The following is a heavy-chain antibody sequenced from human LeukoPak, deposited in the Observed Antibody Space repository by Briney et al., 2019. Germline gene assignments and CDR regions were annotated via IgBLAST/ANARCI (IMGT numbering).Heavy chain of an antibody. CDR2: IYHSGST. J-gene: IGHJ3*02. V-gene: IGHV4-30-2*01. D-gene: IGHD1-1*01. Sequence: SETLSLTCAVSGGSISSGGYSWSWIRQPPGKGLEWIGYIYHSGSTYYNPSLKSRVTISVDRSKNQFSLKLSSVIAADTAVYYCARAHPELAGAFDIWGQGTMVTVSS. CDR1: GGSISSGGYS. CDR3: ARAHPELAGAFDI.